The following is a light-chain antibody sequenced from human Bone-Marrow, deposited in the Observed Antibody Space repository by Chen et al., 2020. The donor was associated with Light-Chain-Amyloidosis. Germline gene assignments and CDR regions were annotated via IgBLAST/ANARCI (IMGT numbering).Light chain of an antibody. CDR2: DAS. V-gene: IGLV3-21*02. CDR3: QVWDRSSDRPV. Sequence: SYVLTQPSSVSVAPGQTATIACGGNNMGSTSVHWYQQTPGQAPRLVVYDASDLPSGIPARLSGSNAGNTATLTISRVEAGDEADYYCQVWDRSSDRPVFGGGTKLTVL. CDR1: NMGSTS. J-gene: IGLJ3*02.